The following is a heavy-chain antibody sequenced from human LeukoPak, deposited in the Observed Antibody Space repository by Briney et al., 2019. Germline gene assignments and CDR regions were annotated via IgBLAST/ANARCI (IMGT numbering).Heavy chain of an antibody. J-gene: IGHJ4*02. CDR1: GFTFSTHS. CDR3: AKVLGGLWPGIDY. CDR2: IKSDGSST. D-gene: IGHD2-15*01. V-gene: IGHV3-74*01. Sequence: GGSLRLSCTASGFTFSTHSMHWVRQAPGKGPVWVSRIKSDGSSTRYADSVTGRFTISRDNAKNTVYLQMNSLRAEDTAVYYCAKVLGGLWPGIDYWGQGTVVTVSS.